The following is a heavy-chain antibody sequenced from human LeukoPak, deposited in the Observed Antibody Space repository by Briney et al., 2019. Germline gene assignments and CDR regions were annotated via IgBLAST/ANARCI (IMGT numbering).Heavy chain of an antibody. CDR1: GFTFSSYS. V-gene: IGHV3-21*01. D-gene: IGHD3-16*01. Sequence: GGSLRLSCAASGFTFSSYSMNWVRQAPGKGLEWVSSISSSSSYIYYADSVKGRFTISRDNAKNSLYLQMNSLRAEDTAVYYCARDGGYEGWFDPWGQGTLVTVSS. CDR3: ARDGGYEGWFDP. J-gene: IGHJ5*02. CDR2: ISSSSSYI.